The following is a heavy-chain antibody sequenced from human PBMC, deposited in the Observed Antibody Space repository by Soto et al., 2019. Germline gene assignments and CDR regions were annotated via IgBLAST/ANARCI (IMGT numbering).Heavy chain of an antibody. V-gene: IGHV4-31*03. CDR2: IYYSGST. CDR1: GGSISSGGYY. Sequence: SETLSLTCTVSGGSISSGGYYWSWIRQHPGKGLEWIGYIYYSGSTYYNPSLKSRVTISVDTSKNQFSLKLSSVTAADTAVYNCARGARVGATTSPFDYWGQGTLVTVSS. J-gene: IGHJ4*02. CDR3: ARGARVGATTSPFDY. D-gene: IGHD1-26*01.